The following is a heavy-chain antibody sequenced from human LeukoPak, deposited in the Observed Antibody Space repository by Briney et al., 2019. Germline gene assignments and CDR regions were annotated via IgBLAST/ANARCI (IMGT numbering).Heavy chain of an antibody. CDR3: ARANTYYYDSSGYYSPPHDAFDI. CDR2: ISSSSSTI. J-gene: IGHJ3*02. D-gene: IGHD3-22*01. CDR1: GFTCSDYS. Sequence: GGSLRLSCVASGFTCSDYSMNWVRQAPGKGLEWVSYISSSSSTIYYADPVKGRFTISRDNAKNSLYLQMNSLRAEDTAVYYCARANTYYYDSSGYYSPPHDAFDIWGQGTMVTVSS. V-gene: IGHV3-48*01.